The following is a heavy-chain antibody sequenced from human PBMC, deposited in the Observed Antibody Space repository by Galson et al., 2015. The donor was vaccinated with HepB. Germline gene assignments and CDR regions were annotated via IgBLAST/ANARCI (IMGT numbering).Heavy chain of an antibody. CDR2: IIPIFGIA. CDR3: ARGIAPVSSRSSHFDY. D-gene: IGHD6-13*01. Sequence: SVKVSCKASSSTFSSYAISWVRQAPGQGLEWMGGIIPIFGIANYAQKFQGRVTITADESTSTAYMELSSLRSEDTAVYYCARGIAPVSSRSSHFDYWGQGTLVTVSS. J-gene: IGHJ4*02. V-gene: IGHV1-69*13. CDR1: SSTFSSYA.